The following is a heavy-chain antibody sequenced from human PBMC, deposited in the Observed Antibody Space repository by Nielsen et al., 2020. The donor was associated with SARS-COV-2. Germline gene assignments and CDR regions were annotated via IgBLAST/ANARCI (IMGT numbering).Heavy chain of an antibody. CDR1: GGSISSGGYY. J-gene: IGHJ6*02. D-gene: IGHD3-3*01. CDR3: ARERVGGITIFGVVTRYGMDV. Sequence: LRLSCTVSGGSISSGGYYWSWIRQHPGKGLEWIGYIYYSGSTYYNPSLKSRVTISVDTSKNQFSLKLSSVTAADTALYYCARERVGGITIFGVVTRYGMDVWGQGTTVTVSS. V-gene: IGHV4-30-4*08. CDR2: IYYSGST.